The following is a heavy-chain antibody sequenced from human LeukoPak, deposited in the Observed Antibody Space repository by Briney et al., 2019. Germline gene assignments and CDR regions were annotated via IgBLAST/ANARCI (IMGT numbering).Heavy chain of an antibody. CDR2: ISGSGSST. CDR3: AKYSGSYYYPPNWDS. J-gene: IGHJ4*02. V-gene: IGHV3-23*01. Sequence: GGSLRLSCAASGFTVSSKHMSWVRQAPGKGLEWVSGISGSGSSTYYADSVKGRFTLSRDYPKNTLYLQMNSLRAEDTAVYFCAKYSGSYYYPPNWDSWGQGTLVTVSS. CDR1: GFTVSSKH. D-gene: IGHD1-26*01.